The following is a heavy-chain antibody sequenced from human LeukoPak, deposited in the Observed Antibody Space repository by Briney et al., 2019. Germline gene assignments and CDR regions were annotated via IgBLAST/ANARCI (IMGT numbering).Heavy chain of an antibody. D-gene: IGHD3-3*01. Sequence: KTGESLKISCKVSGYSFTSYWIGWVRQMPGKGLEWMGIIYPGDSDTRYSPSFQGQVTISADKSISTAYLQWTSLKASDTAMYYCARLPGDFWSGYFAYWGQGTLVTVSS. J-gene: IGHJ4*02. CDR2: IYPGDSDT. V-gene: IGHV5-51*01. CDR1: GYSFTSYW. CDR3: ARLPGDFWSGYFAY.